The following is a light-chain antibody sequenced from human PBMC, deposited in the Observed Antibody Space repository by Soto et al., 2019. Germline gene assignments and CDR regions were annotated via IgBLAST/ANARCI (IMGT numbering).Light chain of an antibody. Sequence: EIVLTQPPGTLSLSPGERATLSCRASQSVSSSYLAWYQQKPGQAPRLLIYDVSSRATGIPDRFSGSGSGTDFTLTVSRLEPEDFAVYYCQQYGSSPETFGQGTKVDIK. CDR3: QQYGSSPET. V-gene: IGKV3-20*01. CDR1: QSVSSSY. CDR2: DVS. J-gene: IGKJ1*01.